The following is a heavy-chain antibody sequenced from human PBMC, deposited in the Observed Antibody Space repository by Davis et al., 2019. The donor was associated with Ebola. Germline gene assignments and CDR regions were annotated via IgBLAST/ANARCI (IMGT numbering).Heavy chain of an antibody. V-gene: IGHV3-23*01. D-gene: IGHD6-19*01. CDR2: ISGSGGST. J-gene: IGHJ4*02. CDR3: AKGTNRIAVAGMGQNN. CDR1: GFSFSSCS. Sequence: GGSLRLSCAASGFSFSSCSMNWVRQAPGKGLEWVSAISGSGGSTYYADSVKGRFTISRDNSKKTLYLQMNSLRAEDTAVYHCAKGTNRIAVAGMGQNNWGQGTLVTVSS.